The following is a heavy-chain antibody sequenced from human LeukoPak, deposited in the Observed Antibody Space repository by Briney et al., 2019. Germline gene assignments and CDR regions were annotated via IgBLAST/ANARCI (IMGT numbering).Heavy chain of an antibody. CDR2: INHSGST. CDR1: GGSFSGYY. J-gene: IGHJ4*02. D-gene: IGHD6-19*01. V-gene: IGHV4-34*01. CDR3: ARQGSGWYYFDY. Sequence: SETLSLTCAVYGGSFSGYYWSWIRQPPGKGLEWIGEINHSGSTNYNPSLKSRVTISVDTSKNQFSLKLSSVTAADTAVYYCARQGSGWYYFDYWGQGTLVTVSS.